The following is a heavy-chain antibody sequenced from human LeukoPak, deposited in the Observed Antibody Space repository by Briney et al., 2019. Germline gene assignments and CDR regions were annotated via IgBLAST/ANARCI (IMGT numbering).Heavy chain of an antibody. V-gene: IGHV4-61*01. D-gene: IGHD2-15*01. J-gene: IGHJ4*02. CDR1: GGSVSSGSYY. Sequence: KPSETLSLTCTVSGGSVSSGSYYWSWIRQPPGKGLEWIGYIHYSGSTNYNPSLKSRVTISVDTSKNQFSLKLSSVTAADTAVYYCARGSGYCSGGSCYEIDYWGQGTLVTVSS. CDR3: ARGSGYCSGGSCYEIDY. CDR2: IHYSGST.